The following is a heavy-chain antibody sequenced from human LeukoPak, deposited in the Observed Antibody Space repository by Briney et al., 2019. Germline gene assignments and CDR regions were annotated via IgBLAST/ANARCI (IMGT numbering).Heavy chain of an antibody. J-gene: IGHJ5*02. CDR2: IYYSGST. CDR1: GGSVSRGSYY. CDR3: ARDPRSSGYCSGGSCSDWFDP. V-gene: IGHV4-61*01. Sequence: SSETLSLTCTVSGGSVSRGSYYWSWIRQPPGKGLEWIGYIYYSGSTNYNPPLKSRVTISVDTYKNQFSMMLSPVTAADTAVYYCARDPRSSGYCSGGSCSDWFDPWGQGTLVTVSS. D-gene: IGHD2-15*01.